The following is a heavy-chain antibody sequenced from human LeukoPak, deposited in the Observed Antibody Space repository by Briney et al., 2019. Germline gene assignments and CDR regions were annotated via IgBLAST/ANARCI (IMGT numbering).Heavy chain of an antibody. Sequence: GLSLSLSCAASGFTCSGCAMHCFGQACVTRLECVGRIKSKANNFATAYAASVKGRFTISRDDSKNTAYLQMNSLKTEDTAMYYCTRLDSGSYSFDYWGQGTLVTVSS. V-gene: IGHV3-73*01. CDR2: IKSKANNFAT. D-gene: IGHD1-26*01. CDR1: GFTCSGCA. CDR3: TRLDSGSYSFDY. J-gene: IGHJ4*02.